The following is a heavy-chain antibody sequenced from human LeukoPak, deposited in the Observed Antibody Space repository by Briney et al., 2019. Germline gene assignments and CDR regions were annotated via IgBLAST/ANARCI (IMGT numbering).Heavy chain of an antibody. D-gene: IGHD4-17*01. V-gene: IGHV3-21*04. CDR1: GFTFSSYS. CDR3: AKDAYGDYGSSFDY. Sequence: GGSLRLSCAASGFTFSSYSMNWVRQAPGKGLEWVSSISSSSSYIYYADSVKGRFTISRDNAKNSLYLQMNSLRAEDTAVYYCAKDAYGDYGSSFDYWGQGTLVTVSS. J-gene: IGHJ4*02. CDR2: ISSSSSYI.